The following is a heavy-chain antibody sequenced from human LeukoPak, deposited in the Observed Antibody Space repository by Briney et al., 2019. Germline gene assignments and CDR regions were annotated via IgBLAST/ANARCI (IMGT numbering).Heavy chain of an antibody. CDR3: ARRRGWKQQLVYFDY. J-gene: IGHJ4*02. CDR1: GGSISNYY. CDR2: LFHSGTP. D-gene: IGHD6-13*01. Sequence: PSETLPLTCTVSGGSISNYYWSWIRQPPGKGLEWIGYLFHSGTPRYNPSLKSRVTISADTSKNQFFLTLNSTTAADTAVYYCARRRGWKQQLVYFDYWGQGTLATVSS. V-gene: IGHV4-59*08.